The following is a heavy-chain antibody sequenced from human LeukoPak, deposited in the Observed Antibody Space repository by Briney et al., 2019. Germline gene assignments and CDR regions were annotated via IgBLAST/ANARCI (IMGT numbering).Heavy chain of an antibody. CDR2: IYYSGST. CDR3: ARDARGSSYMDV. CDR1: GGSVSFYY. V-gene: IGHV4-59*02. Sequence: PSETLSLTCTVSGGSVSFYYWSWIRQPPGKGLEWIGYIYYSGSTNYNPSLKSRVTISVDTSKNQFSLKVSSVTAADTAVHYCARDARGSSYMDVWGQGTTVTVSS. J-gene: IGHJ6*02. D-gene: IGHD3-10*01.